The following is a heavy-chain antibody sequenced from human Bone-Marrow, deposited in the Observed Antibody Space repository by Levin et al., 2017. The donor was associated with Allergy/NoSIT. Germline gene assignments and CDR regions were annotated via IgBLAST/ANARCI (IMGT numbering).Heavy chain of an antibody. D-gene: IGHD5-18*01. CDR2: IANDGNQR. V-gene: IGHV3-30*04. CDR1: GLRFASYA. CDR3: VRDERGGYSYGGPEAFDI. Sequence: GASVKVSCAASGLRFASYAMHWVRQAPGKGLEWVAVIANDGNQRYYADSVKGRFTISRDNSKNTLFLQMNSLSAEDTAVYYCVRDERGGYSYGGPEAFDIWGQGTMVTVSS. J-gene: IGHJ3*02.